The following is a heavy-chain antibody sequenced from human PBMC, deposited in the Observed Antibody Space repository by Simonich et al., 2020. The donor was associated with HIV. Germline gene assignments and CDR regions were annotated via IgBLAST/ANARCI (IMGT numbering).Heavy chain of an antibody. CDR2: IYHSGST. Sequence: QVQLQESGPGLVKPSGTLSLTCAVSGDSISRSNWWSWVRQPPGKGLEWIGEIYHSGSTNYNPSLKSRVTISIDKSKTQFSLKQSSVTAAGTAVYYCATSSGWYRIDYWGQGTLVIVSS. V-gene: IGHV4-4*02. CDR1: GDSISRSNW. J-gene: IGHJ4*02. CDR3: ATSSGWYRIDY. D-gene: IGHD6-19*01.